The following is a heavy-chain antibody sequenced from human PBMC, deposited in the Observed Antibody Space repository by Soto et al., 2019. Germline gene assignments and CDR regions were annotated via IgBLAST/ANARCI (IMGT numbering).Heavy chain of an antibody. CDR3: ARPSGGGSDNYAFDI. J-gene: IGHJ3*02. Sequence: QVQLQESGPGLVKPSQTLSLTCTVSGGSISSGDYYWTWISQPPGKGLEWIGYIHYSGSAYSNPSLKSRVTISADTSKNQFSLNLSSVTAADTAVYYCARPSGGGSDNYAFDIWGQGTMVTVSS. V-gene: IGHV4-30-4*01. CDR2: IHYSGSA. D-gene: IGHD3-16*01. CDR1: GGSISSGDYY.